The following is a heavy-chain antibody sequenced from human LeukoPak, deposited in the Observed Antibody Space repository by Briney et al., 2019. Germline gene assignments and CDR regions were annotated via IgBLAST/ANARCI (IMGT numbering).Heavy chain of an antibody. CDR2: ISSSNI. CDR3: VREGGFDY. Sequence: GGSLRLSCAASGFIFSTYSMSWVRQAPGKGLEWVSYISSSNIYYADSVKGRFTISRDNAKNSLYLQMNSLRAEDTGVYYCVREGGFDYWGQGTLVTVSS. D-gene: IGHD3-16*01. CDR1: GFIFSTYS. V-gene: IGHV3-48*01. J-gene: IGHJ4*02.